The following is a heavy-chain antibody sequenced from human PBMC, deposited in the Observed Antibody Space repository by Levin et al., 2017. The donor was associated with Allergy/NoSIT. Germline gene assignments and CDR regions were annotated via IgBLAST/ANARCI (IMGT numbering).Heavy chain of an antibody. CDR1: GFTFNTYS. J-gene: IGHJ6*03. Sequence: GESLKISCAASGFTFNTYSMNWVRQAPGQGLEWVSYISTSSSTIYYADSVKGRFTISRDNAKNSLYLQMNSLRDEDTAVYYCARATTDCPYYYYMDVWGKGTTVTVSS. CDR2: ISTSSSTI. D-gene: IGHD2-21*01. CDR3: ARATTDCPYYYYMDV. V-gene: IGHV3-48*02.